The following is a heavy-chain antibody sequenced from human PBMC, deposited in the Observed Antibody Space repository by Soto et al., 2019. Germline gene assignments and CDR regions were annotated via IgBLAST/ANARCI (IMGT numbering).Heavy chain of an antibody. J-gene: IGHJ2*01. Sequence: DSVKGRFTISRDNAKNALYLQMNSLRVEDTAFYYCASSLSDWYFDLWGRGTLVTVSS. V-gene: IGHV3-20*03. CDR3: ASSLSDWYFDL.